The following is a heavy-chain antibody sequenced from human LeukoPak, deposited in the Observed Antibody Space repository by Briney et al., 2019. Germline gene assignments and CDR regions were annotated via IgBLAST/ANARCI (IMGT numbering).Heavy chain of an antibody. J-gene: IGHJ4*02. CDR2: ICSSGYI. CDR3: ARGVTGMRYGGYYFDY. CDR1: GFTFSSYS. V-gene: IGHV3-21*01. Sequence: GGSLRLSCAASGFTFSSYSMNWVRQAPGKGLEWVSSICSSGYIYYADYVQGRFTISRDNAINSLYQEMNSLGAEDTAGYYYARGVTGMRYGGYYFDYWGQGTLVTVSS. D-gene: IGHD4-23*01.